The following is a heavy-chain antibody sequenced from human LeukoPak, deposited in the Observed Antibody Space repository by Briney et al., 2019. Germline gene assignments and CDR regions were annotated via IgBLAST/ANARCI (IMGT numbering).Heavy chain of an antibody. CDR2: IYPDDSDT. V-gene: IGHV5-51*01. Sequence: GESLKISCKGSGRSFSSYWIGWVRQMPGRGLEWMGIIYPDDSDTRYSPSFQGQVTISADKSISTAYLQWSSLKASDTAMYYCARPRLEVGFYDAFDIWGQGTMVTVSS. D-gene: IGHD3-22*01. J-gene: IGHJ3*02. CDR3: ARPRLEVGFYDAFDI. CDR1: GRSFSSYW.